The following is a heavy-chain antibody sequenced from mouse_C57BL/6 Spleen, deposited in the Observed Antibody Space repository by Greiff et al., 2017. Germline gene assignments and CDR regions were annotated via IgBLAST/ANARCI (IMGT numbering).Heavy chain of an antibody. D-gene: IGHD2-2*01. CDR2: IDPANGNT. CDR1: GFNIKNTY. CDR3: VFSLYYGYDDAMDS. V-gene: IGHV14-3*01. J-gene: IGHJ4*01. Sequence: VQLKQSVAELVRPGASVKLSCTASGFNIKNTYMHWVKQRPEQGLEWIGRIDPANGNTKYAPKFKGKATLTADTSSNTAYLQLSSLTSEDTAIYYCVFSLYYGYDDAMDSWGQGASVTVSS.